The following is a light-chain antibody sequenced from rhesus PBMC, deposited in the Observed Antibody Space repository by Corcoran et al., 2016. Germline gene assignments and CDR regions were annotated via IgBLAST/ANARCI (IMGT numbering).Light chain of an antibody. J-gene: IGKJ2*01. Sequence: DIQMTQSPSSLSASVGDRVTITCRASQDISNFLSWYQQKPGKAPKLLIFGVISLQSGVPSRFSGSGSGTEFTLTITSLQPEDFATYDCLQYNSAACSFGQGSKVDIK. V-gene: IGKV1S21*01. CDR3: LQYNSAACS. CDR2: GVI. CDR1: QDISNF.